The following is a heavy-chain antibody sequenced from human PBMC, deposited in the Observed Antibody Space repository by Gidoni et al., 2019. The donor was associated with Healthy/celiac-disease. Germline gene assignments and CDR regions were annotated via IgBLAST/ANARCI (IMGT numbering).Heavy chain of an antibody. D-gene: IGHD3-10*01. J-gene: IGHJ6*02. CDR3: ARHPSITMVRGVTKYYYYGMDV. CDR1: GGSISSGSYY. CDR2: IYTSGST. V-gene: IGHV4-61*02. Sequence: QVQLQESGPGLVKPSQTLSLTCTVSGGSISSGSYYWSWIRQPAGKGLEWIGRIYTSGSTNYNPSLKSRVTISVDTSKNQFSLKLSSVTAADTAVYYCARHPSITMVRGVTKYYYYGMDVWGQGTTVTVSS.